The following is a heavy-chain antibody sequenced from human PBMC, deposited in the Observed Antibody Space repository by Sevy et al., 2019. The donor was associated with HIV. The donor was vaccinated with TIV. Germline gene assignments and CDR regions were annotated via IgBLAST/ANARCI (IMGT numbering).Heavy chain of an antibody. Sequence: GGSLRVSCAASGFTFSSYAMSWVRQAPGKGLEWVSAISGSGGSTYYADSVKGRFTISRDNSKNTLYLQMNSLRAEDTAVYYCAKDPRSIVGAYTLDYRGQGTLVTVSS. V-gene: IGHV3-23*01. CDR2: ISGSGGST. CDR3: AKDPRSIVGAYTLDY. J-gene: IGHJ4*02. CDR1: GFTFSSYA. D-gene: IGHD1-26*01.